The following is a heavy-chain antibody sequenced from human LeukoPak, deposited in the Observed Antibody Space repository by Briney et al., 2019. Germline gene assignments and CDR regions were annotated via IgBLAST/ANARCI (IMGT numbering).Heavy chain of an antibody. V-gene: IGHV7-4-1*02. CDR3: ARAYQHLGELSLPDY. Sequence: GASVKVSCKTSGYTFTNYAMNWVRQAPGQGLEWMGWINPSTGDPAYAQGFTGRFVLSLDTSVSTAYLQISSLQPEDTAVYYCARAYQHLGELSLPDYWGQGTLVTVSS. CDR2: INPSTGDP. D-gene: IGHD3-16*02. J-gene: IGHJ4*02. CDR1: GYTFTNYA.